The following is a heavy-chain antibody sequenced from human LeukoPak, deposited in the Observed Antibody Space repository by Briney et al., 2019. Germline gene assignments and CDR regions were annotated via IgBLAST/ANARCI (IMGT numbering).Heavy chain of an antibody. D-gene: IGHD2-15*01. CDR1: GFTFSNYA. CDR2: ISGSGGST. V-gene: IGHV3-23*01. J-gene: IGHJ6*02. CDR3: AKRSCSGGSGQGDHYGMDV. Sequence: PGGSLRLSCAASGFTFSNYAMSWVRQAPGKGLEWVSAISGSGGSTYYADSVKGRFTISRDNSKNTLYLQMESLRAEDTAVYYCAKRSCSGGSGQGDHYGMDVWGRGTTVIVSS.